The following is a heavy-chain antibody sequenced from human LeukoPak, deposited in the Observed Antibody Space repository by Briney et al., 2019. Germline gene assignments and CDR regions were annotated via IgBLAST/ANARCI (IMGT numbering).Heavy chain of an antibody. Sequence: GASVKVSCKASGYTLTGYYMHWVRQAPGQGLEWMGWINPNSGGTNYAQKFQGRVTMTRDTSISTAYMELSRLRSDDTAVYYCARVAYSYGTNWFDPWGQRTLVTVSS. CDR3: ARVAYSYGTNWFDP. CDR2: INPNSGGT. D-gene: IGHD5-18*01. V-gene: IGHV1-2*02. J-gene: IGHJ5*02. CDR1: GYTLTGYY.